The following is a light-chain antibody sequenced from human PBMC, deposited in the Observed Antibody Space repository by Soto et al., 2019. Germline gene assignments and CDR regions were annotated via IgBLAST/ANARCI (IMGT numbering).Light chain of an antibody. Sequence: QLTQSPSSLSASIGDRVTITCRATQSISRYLAWYQQKPGAAPKLLIYAATTLQSGVPSRFSGGASGTEFTLTITSLQYDDFETYYCQPLNSFHPEFGQGTKVDIK. CDR1: QSISRY. CDR3: QPLNSFHPE. J-gene: IGKJ1*01. V-gene: IGKV1-9*01. CDR2: AAT.